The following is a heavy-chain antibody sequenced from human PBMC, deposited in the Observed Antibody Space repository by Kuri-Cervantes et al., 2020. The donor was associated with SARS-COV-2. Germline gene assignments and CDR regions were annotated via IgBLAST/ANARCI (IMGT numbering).Heavy chain of an antibody. CDR1: GGTFSSYA. CDR3: ARDSSGRYAAMRAFDI. J-gene: IGHJ3*02. CDR2: IIPIFGTA. D-gene: IGHD6-19*01. Sequence: SVKVSCKASGGTFSSYAISWVRQAPGQGLEWMGGIIPIFGTANYAQKFQGRVTITTDESTSTAYMELSSLRSEDTAVYYCARDSSGRYAAMRAFDIWGQGTMVTVSS. V-gene: IGHV1-69*05.